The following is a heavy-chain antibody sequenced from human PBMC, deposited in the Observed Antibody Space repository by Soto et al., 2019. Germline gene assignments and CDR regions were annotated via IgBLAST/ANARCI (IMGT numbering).Heavy chain of an antibody. D-gene: IGHD6-13*01. CDR1: GYTFTGYY. Sequence: QVQLVQSGAEVKKPGASVKVSCKASGYTFTGYYMHWVRQAPGQGLEWMEWINPNSGDTNYAQNFQGRVTMTWDTSISTAYMELSSLRSDDSAVYYCARVTAAAGTWAFWGQGTLVTVSS. J-gene: IGHJ4*02. CDR3: ARVTAAAGTWAF. V-gene: IGHV1-2*02. CDR2: INPNSGDT.